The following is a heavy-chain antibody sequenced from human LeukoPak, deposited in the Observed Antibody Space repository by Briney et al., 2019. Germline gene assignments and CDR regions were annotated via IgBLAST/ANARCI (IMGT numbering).Heavy chain of an antibody. D-gene: IGHD1-1*01. Sequence: GGSLRLSCAASGLSFTRFAMSWVRQAPGKGLEWVSTISGSGDTTYYADSVKGRFTISRDNLKNTLYVQMNSLRVEDTAVYYCAKGHSAHGTGFDYWGQGTLVIVSS. CDR2: ISGSGDTT. CDR1: GLSFTRFA. J-gene: IGHJ4*02. V-gene: IGHV3-23*01. CDR3: AKGHSAHGTGFDY.